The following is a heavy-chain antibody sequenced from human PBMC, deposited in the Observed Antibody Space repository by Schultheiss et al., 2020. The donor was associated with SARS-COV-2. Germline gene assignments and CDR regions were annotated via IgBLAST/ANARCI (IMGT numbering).Heavy chain of an antibody. V-gene: IGHV4-38-2*01. CDR3: AMRGIARLTS. CDR1: GYSISSGYY. Sequence: SETLSLTCAVSGYSISSGYYWGWIRQPPGKGLEWIGEINHSGSTNYNPSLKSRVSISVDTSKNQFSLKLSSVTAADTAVYYCAMRGIARLTSWGQGTLVTVSS. CDR2: INHSGST. D-gene: IGHD3-9*01. J-gene: IGHJ4*02.